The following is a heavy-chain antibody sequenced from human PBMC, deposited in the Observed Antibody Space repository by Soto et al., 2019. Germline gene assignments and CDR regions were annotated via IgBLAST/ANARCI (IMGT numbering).Heavy chain of an antibody. V-gene: IGHV4-59*11. Sequence: PSETLSLTCTVSGGSISSHYWSWIRQPPGKGLEWIGYIYYSGSTNYNPSLKSRVTISVDTSKNQFSLKLSSVTVEDTAVYYCARDVVRLGDLSVGGFDLWGQGTMVTVSS. J-gene: IGHJ3*01. D-gene: IGHD3-16*02. CDR3: ARDVVRLGDLSVGGFDL. CDR2: IYYSGST. CDR1: GGSISSHY.